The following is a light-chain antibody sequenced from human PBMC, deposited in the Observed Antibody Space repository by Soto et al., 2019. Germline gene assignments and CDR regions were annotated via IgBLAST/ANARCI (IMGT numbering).Light chain of an antibody. CDR1: SSDVGAYNY. Sequence: QSALTQPGSVSGSPGQSITISCTGTSSDVGAYNYVSWYQQHPGKAPKLMIYEVSNRPSGVSDRFSGSKSGNTASLTIAGLRPEDEADYYCSSYTTSSTLVFGTGTKVTVL. V-gene: IGLV2-14*01. CDR2: EVS. CDR3: SSYTTSSTLV. J-gene: IGLJ1*01.